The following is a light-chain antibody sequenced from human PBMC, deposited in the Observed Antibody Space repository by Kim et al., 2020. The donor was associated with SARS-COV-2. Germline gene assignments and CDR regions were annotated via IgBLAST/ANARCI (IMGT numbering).Light chain of an antibody. CDR3: QQYGDSLYT. V-gene: IGKV3-20*01. J-gene: IGKJ2*01. CDR2: ASS. CDR1: QSVDRNS. Sequence: LSPRETATRSCTASQSVDRNSLAWYQPGPGQAPRLRIYASSSRATGILARFSGSGSGTDFSLTIRGLDPEDLAVYYCQQYGDSLYTFGQGTKLGI.